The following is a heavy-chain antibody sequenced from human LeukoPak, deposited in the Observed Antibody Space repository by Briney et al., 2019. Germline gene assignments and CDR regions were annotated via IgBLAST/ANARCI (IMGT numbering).Heavy chain of an antibody. D-gene: IGHD6-19*01. CDR3: ARDEDIAVAGSFDY. CDR1: GYTFTSYG. CDR2: ISAYNGNT. Sequence: ASVKVSCKASGYTFTSYGISWARQAPGQGLEWMGWISAYNGNTNYAQKLQGRVTMTTDTSTSTAYMELRSLRPDDTAVYYCARDEDIAVAGSFDYWGQGTLVTVSS. V-gene: IGHV1-18*01. J-gene: IGHJ4*02.